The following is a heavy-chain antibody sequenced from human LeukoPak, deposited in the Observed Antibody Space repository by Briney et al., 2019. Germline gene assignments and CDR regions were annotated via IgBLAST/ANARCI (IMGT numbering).Heavy chain of an antibody. CDR3: ARGLGVANYYYYGMDV. D-gene: IGHD3-3*01. CDR1: GGSFSTYY. CDR2: INHSGST. V-gene: IGHV4-34*01. Sequence: SETLSLTCAVYGGSFSTYYWSWIRQPPGKGLEWIGEINHSGSTNYNPSLKSQVTISVDTSKNQFSLKLSSVTAADTAVYYCARGLGVANYYYYGMDVWGQGTTVTVSS. J-gene: IGHJ6*02.